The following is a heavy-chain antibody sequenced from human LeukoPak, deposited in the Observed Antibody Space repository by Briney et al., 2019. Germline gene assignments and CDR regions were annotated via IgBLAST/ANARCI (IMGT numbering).Heavy chain of an antibody. CDR3: AHLNVVYAIMMD. CDR2: IRGSGGST. V-gene: IGHV3-23*01. J-gene: IGHJ4*02. D-gene: IGHD2-8*02. Sequence: GGSLRLSCAASGLAFSSYAMSWVRQAPGKGLEWVSAIRGSGGSTYYADSVKGRFTISRDNSKNTLYLQMNSLRAEDTAVYYCAHLNVVYAIMMDWGQGTLVTVSS. CDR1: GLAFSSYA.